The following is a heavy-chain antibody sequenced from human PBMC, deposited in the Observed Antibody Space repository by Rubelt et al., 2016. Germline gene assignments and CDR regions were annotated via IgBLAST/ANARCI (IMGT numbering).Heavy chain of an antibody. D-gene: IGHD6-13*01. V-gene: IGHV4-34*01. J-gene: IGHJ4*02. CDR2: INHSGST. CDR1: GGSFSGYY. CDR3: ARGLAAAGTYDY. Sequence: QVQLQQWGAGLLKPSETLSLTCAVYGGSFSGYYWSWIRQPPGKGLEWIGEINHSGSTNYNPSLKSRVTISVDTSKSQVSLKLSAVTAADTAVYYCARGLAAAGTYDYWGQGTLVTVSS.